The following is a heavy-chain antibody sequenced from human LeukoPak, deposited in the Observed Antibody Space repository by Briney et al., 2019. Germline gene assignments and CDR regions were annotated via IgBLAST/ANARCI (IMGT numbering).Heavy chain of an antibody. CDR2: IYYSGGT. J-gene: IGHJ4*02. V-gene: IGHV4-39*01. Sequence: SSETLSLTCTVSGGSISSSSYYWGWIRQPPGKGLEWIGSIYYSGGTYYNPSLKSRVTISVDTSKNQFSLKLSSVTAADTAVYYCATLRFLEWLLFRYNDYWGQGTLVTVSS. D-gene: IGHD3-3*01. CDR3: ATLRFLEWLLFRYNDY. CDR1: GGSISSSSYY.